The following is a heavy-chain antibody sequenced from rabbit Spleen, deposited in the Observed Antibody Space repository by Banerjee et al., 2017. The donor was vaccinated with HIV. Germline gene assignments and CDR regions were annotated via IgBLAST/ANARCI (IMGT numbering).Heavy chain of an antibody. Sequence: QSLEESGGGLVKPEGSLTLTCKASGVSLNDKDVMCWVRQAPGKGLEWIACVNIVTGKSVYASWAKDRFIMSRTSSTTVTLQMTSLTAADTASYFCARGSATMTMVITGYYLNLWGPGTLVTVS. J-gene: IGHJ4*01. V-gene: IGHV1S40*01. CDR2: VNIVTGKS. CDR3: ARGSATMTMVITGYYLNL. CDR1: GVSLNDKDV. D-gene: IGHD2-1*01.